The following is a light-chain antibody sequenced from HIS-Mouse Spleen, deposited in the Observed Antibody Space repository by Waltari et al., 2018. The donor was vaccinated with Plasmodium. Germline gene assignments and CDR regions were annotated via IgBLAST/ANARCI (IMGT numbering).Light chain of an antibody. Sequence: SHELTLPPPVSVSPGQPARITCPGVALQTKYAYWYQPQSGQAPALVIYKDSKRPSGIPERFSGSSSGTMATLTISGAQVEDEADYYCYSTDSSGNHRVFGGGTKLTVL. CDR3: YSTDSSGNHRV. J-gene: IGLJ3*02. V-gene: IGLV3-10*01. CDR2: KDS. CDR1: ALQTKY.